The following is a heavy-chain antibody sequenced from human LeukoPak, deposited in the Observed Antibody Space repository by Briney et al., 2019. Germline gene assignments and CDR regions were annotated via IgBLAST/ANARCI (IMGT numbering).Heavy chain of an antibody. Sequence: SGPTLVQPTQPLTLTCTFSGFSLSTSGVGVNWIRQPPGKALEWLALIYWDDDKRYSPSLRSRLTITKDTSKNQVVLIMTNMGPVDTATYYCVHSRGIAASGLYFDYWGQGDLVTVSS. CDR1: GFSLSTSGVG. CDR3: VHSRGIAASGLYFDY. V-gene: IGHV2-5*02. J-gene: IGHJ4*02. CDR2: IYWDDDK. D-gene: IGHD6-13*01.